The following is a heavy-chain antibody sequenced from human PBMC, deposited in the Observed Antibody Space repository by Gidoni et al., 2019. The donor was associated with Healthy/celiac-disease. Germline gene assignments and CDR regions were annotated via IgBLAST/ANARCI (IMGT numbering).Heavy chain of an antibody. Sequence: EVQLVESGGVVVQPGGSLRLSCAASGFTFDDYTMHWVRQAPGKGLEWVSLISWDGGSTYYADSVKGRFTISRDNSKNSLYLQMNSLRTEDTALYYCAKDRGSGWYGVDYWGQGTLVTVSS. CDR2: ISWDGGST. V-gene: IGHV3-43*01. CDR3: AKDRGSGWYGVDY. CDR1: GFTFDDYT. J-gene: IGHJ4*02. D-gene: IGHD6-19*01.